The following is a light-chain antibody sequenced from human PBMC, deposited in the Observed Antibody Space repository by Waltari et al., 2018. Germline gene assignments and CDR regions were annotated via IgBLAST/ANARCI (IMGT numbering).Light chain of an antibody. V-gene: IGLV2-11*01. CDR2: DVR. J-gene: IGLJ3*02. CDR1: SSDVGGSDS. Sequence: QSALTQPRSVSGSLGQSFPTSCTGSSSDVGGSDSVSWYQQHPGEAPELMIFDVRKRPSGVPDRFSGSKSGNTASLTISGLQADDEADYYCCAYTGNFWVFGGGTELIVL. CDR3: CAYTGNFWV.